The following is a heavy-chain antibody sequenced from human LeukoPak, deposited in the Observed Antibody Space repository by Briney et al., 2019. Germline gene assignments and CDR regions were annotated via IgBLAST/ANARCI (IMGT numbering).Heavy chain of an antibody. J-gene: IGHJ4*02. D-gene: IGHD3-10*01. CDR2: IYYSGST. CDR1: GGSISSYY. Sequence: SETLSLTCTVSGGSISSYYWSWIRQPPGKGLGWIGYIYYSGSTNYNPSLKSRVTISVDTSKNQFSLKLSSVTAADTAVYYCVSHYYTPILFDYWGQGTLVTVSS. V-gene: IGHV4-59*12. CDR3: VSHYYTPILFDY.